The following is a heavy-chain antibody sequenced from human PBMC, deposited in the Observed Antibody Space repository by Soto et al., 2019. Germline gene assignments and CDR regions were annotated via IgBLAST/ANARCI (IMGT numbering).Heavy chain of an antibody. CDR3: ARGYYYGSGRPTPGGMDV. Sequence: QVHLVQSGAEVKKPGASVKVSCKASGYTFTNYDINWVRQAPGQGLEWMGWISTYTGNTNYAQKLQGRVTMTPDTSTSTAYMELRSLRSDDTAVYYCARGYYYGSGRPTPGGMDVWGQGTTVTVSS. J-gene: IGHJ6*02. CDR1: GYTFTNYD. D-gene: IGHD3-10*01. CDR2: ISTYTGNT. V-gene: IGHV1-18*01.